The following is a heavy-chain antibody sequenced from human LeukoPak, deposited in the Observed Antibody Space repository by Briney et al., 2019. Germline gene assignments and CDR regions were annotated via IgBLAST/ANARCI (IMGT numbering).Heavy chain of an antibody. CDR2: INPNSGGT. V-gene: IGHV1-2*02. CDR1: GYTFTGYY. CDR3: ARVGDSSGTNYYYFYYMDV. J-gene: IGHJ6*03. D-gene: IGHD3-22*01. Sequence: ASVKVSCKASGYTFTGYYMHWVRQAPGQGLEWMGWINPNSGGTNYAQKFQGRVTMTRDTSISTAYMELSRLRSDDTAVYYCARVGDSSGTNYYYFYYMDVWGKGTTVTVSS.